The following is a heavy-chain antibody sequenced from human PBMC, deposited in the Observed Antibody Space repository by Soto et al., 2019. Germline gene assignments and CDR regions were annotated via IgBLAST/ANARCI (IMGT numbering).Heavy chain of an antibody. Sequence: GGSLRLSCAASGFTFSSYSMNWVRQAPGKGLEWVSSISSSSYIYYADSVKGRFTISRDNAKNSLYLQMNSLRAEDTAVYYCARDLVGLYYGMDVWGQGTTVTVSS. CDR3: ARDLVGLYYGMDV. CDR2: ISSSSYI. CDR1: GFTFSSYS. D-gene: IGHD2-8*02. J-gene: IGHJ6*02. V-gene: IGHV3-21*01.